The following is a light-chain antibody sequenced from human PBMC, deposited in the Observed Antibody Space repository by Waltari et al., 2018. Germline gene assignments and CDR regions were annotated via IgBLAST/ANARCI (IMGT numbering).Light chain of an antibody. CDR3: QQSYDALYT. CDR1: ERITGY. Sequence: IQLTQSPSSLAASVGDRVTITCRASERITGYLNWYQQKPGKAPNLLISGTSNLQGGVPSRFSGSGSGTDFTLTISSLHPEDFASYYCQQSYDALYTFGQGTKLEI. J-gene: IGKJ2*01. V-gene: IGKV1-39*01. CDR2: GTS.